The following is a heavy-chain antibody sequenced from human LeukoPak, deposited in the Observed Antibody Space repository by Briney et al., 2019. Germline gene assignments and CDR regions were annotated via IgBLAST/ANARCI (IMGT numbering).Heavy chain of an antibody. J-gene: IGHJ4*02. CDR1: GGSISSYY. V-gene: IGHV4-4*07. CDR3: ARDVIEYSSSPYYFDY. D-gene: IGHD6-6*01. CDR2: IYTSGST. Sequence: PSETLSPTCTVSGGSISSYYWSWIRQPAGKGLEWIGRIYTSGSTNYNPSLKSRVTMSVDTSKNQFSLKLSSVTAADTAVYYCARDVIEYSSSPYYFDYWGQGTLVTVSS.